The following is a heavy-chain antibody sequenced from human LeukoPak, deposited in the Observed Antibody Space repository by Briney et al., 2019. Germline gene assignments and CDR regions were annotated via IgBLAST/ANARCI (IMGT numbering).Heavy chain of an antibody. V-gene: IGHV3-30*04. D-gene: IGHD5-24*01. CDR2: ISYDGSNK. Sequence: GGSLRLSCAASGFTFSSYAMHWVRQAPGKGLEWVAVISYDGSNKYYADSVKGRFTISRDNSKNTLYLQMNSLRAEDTAVYYCARVRGIIPPRDGYDYWGQGTLVTVSS. CDR3: ARVRGIIPPRDGYDY. J-gene: IGHJ4*02. CDR1: GFTFSSYA.